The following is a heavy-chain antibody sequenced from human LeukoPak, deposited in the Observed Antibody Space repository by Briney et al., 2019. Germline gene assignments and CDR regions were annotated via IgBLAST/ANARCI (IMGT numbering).Heavy chain of an antibody. J-gene: IGHJ5*02. CDR3: ARDIAGTSWFDP. CDR2: IYNSGST. V-gene: IGHV4-39*02. CDR1: GVPISSRSYY. D-gene: IGHD2-15*01. Sequence: SETLSLTCSVSGVPISSRSYYWGWIRQPPGKGLEWIGSIYNSGSTHYNPSLKSRVTISVDTSKNQFSLKLSSVTAADAAVYYCARDIAGTSWFDPWGQGTLVTVSS.